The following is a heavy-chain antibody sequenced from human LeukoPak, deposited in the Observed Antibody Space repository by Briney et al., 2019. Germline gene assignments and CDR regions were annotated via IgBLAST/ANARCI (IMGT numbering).Heavy chain of an antibody. Sequence: KPSETLSLTCTVSGGSISSYYWSWIRQPPGKGLEWIGYISYSGSTNYNPSLKSRVTISVDTSKNQFSLKLSSVTAADTAVYYCARHSSSSWYIFDYWGQGILVTVSS. CDR3: ARHSSSSWYIFDY. CDR1: GGSISSYY. D-gene: IGHD6-13*01. J-gene: IGHJ4*02. CDR2: ISYSGST. V-gene: IGHV4-59*08.